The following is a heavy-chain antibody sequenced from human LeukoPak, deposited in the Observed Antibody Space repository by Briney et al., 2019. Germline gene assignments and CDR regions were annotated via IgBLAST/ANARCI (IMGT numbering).Heavy chain of an antibody. V-gene: IGHV3-23*01. CDR1: GFTFSSYA. D-gene: IGHD6-13*01. J-gene: IGHJ5*02. CDR2: ISGSGGST. CDR3: AKGRSSSAGGRFDP. Sequence: KSGGSPRLSCAASGFTFSSYAMSWVRQAPGKGLEWVSAISGSGGSTYYADSVKGRFTISRDNSKNTLYLQMNSLRAEDTAVYYCAKGRSSSAGGRFDPWGQGTLVTVSS.